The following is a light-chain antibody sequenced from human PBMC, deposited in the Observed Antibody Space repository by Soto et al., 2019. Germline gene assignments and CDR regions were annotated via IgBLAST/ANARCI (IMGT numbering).Light chain of an antibody. V-gene: IGKV3-15*01. CDR2: GAS. CDR3: QQYNNWPRA. Sequence: EVVMTQSPDTLSVSPGEGATLSCRASQSVSTNVAWYQQKLGQAPRLLIYGASTRATGIPGRFSGSGSGTEFTLTISSLQSEDFAIYYCQQYNNWPRAFGQGTKVDIK. CDR1: QSVSTN. J-gene: IGKJ1*01.